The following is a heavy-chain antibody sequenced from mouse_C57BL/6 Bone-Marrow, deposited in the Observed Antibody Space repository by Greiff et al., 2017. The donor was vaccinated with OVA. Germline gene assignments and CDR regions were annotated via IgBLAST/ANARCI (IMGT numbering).Heavy chain of an antibody. CDR2: IYPGDGDT. CDR3: ARGGYYDYDPYYFDY. D-gene: IGHD2-4*01. Sequence: QVQLQQSGPELVKPGASVKISCKASGYAFSSSWMNWVKQRPGKGLEWIGRIYPGDGDTNYNGKFKGKATLTADKSSSTAYMQLSSLTSEDSAVYFCARGGYYDYDPYYFDYWGQGTTLTVSS. CDR1: GYAFSSSW. V-gene: IGHV1-82*01. J-gene: IGHJ2*01.